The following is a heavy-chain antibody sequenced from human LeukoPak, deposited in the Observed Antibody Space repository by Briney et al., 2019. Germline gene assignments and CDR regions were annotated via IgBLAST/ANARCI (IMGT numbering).Heavy chain of an antibody. V-gene: IGHV4-59*01. CDR1: AGSISSYY. CDR3: ARGQGYYGSGSYWFDP. CDR2: IYYSGST. Sequence: KSSETLSLTCTVSAGSISSYYWSWVRQPPGKGLEWIGYIYYSGSTNYNPSLKSRVTISVDTSKNQFSLKLSSVTAADTAVYYCARGQGYYGSGSYWFDPWGQGTLVTVSP. J-gene: IGHJ5*02. D-gene: IGHD3-10*01.